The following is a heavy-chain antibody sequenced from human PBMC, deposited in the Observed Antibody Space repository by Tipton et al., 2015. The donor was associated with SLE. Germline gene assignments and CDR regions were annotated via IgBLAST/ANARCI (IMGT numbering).Heavy chain of an antibody. CDR2: INVDGSRV. CDR1: GFTFSSSW. Sequence: SLRLSCAASGFTFSSSWMTWVRPAPGKGLERVAIINVDGSRVAYVDSVKGRFAISRDNAKNSLSLQMSSLRADDTALYYCARDRAFSSFDIWGQGTMVTVSS. J-gene: IGHJ3*02. V-gene: IGHV3-7*01. D-gene: IGHD2-2*01. CDR3: ARDRAFSSFDI.